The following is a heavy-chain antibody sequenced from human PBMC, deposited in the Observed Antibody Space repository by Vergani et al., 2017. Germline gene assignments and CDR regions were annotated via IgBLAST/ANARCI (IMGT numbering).Heavy chain of an antibody. V-gene: IGHV3-23*01. Sequence: EVHLLESGGGLVQSGGSLRLSCVASGFTSSNSAVSWVRQAPGRGLAWVSSISGPGLSKYYADSVKGRFSISRDNSKNTVFLQMHSLRAEDTAIYYCVRTGSGDKYGYTFDYWGQGCLVTVSS. D-gene: IGHD5-18*01. CDR1: GFTSSNSA. CDR3: VRTGSGDKYGYTFDY. CDR2: ISGPGLSK. J-gene: IGHJ4*02.